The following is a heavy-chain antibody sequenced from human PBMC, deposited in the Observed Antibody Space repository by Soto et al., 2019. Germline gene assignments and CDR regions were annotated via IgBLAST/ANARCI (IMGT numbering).Heavy chain of an antibody. Sequence: QVQLVESGGGVVQPGRSLRLSCAASGFTFGNYGMHWVRQAPGKGLEWVAVIWYDGNNKYSADSVKGRFTISRDNSKNTLYLQMNSLRAEDTAVYYCARDAGYCSGGSCYSGDLNYWGQGTLVTVSS. CDR3: ARDAGYCSGGSCYSGDLNY. V-gene: IGHV3-33*01. CDR2: IWYDGNNK. D-gene: IGHD2-15*01. J-gene: IGHJ4*02. CDR1: GFTFGNYG.